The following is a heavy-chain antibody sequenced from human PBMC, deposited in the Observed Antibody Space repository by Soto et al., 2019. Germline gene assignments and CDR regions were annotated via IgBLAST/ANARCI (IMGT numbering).Heavy chain of an antibody. D-gene: IGHD3-10*01. J-gene: IGHJ6*03. CDR3: AREWGEYYGSGSSQPGLMDV. Sequence: QVQLQESGPGLVKPSQTLSLTCTVSGGSISSGGYYWSWIRQHPGKGLEWIGYIYYSGSTYYNPSLKSRVTISVDPSKNQFALKLSSVTAADTAVYYCAREWGEYYGSGSSQPGLMDVWGKGTTVTVSS. CDR1: GGSISSGGYY. V-gene: IGHV4-31*03. CDR2: IYYSGST.